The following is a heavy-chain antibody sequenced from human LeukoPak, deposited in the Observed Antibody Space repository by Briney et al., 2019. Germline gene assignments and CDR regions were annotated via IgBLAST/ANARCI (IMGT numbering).Heavy chain of an antibody. V-gene: IGHV4-39*07. D-gene: IGHD6-19*01. CDR2: IYYSGST. CDR1: GGSISSSSYY. CDR3: ARETASIAVAGTGREDAFDI. Sequence: SETLSLTCTVSGGSISSSSYYWGWIRQPPGKGLEWIGSIYYSGSTYYNPSLKSRVTISVDTSKNQFSLKLSSVTAADTAVYYCARETASIAVAGTGREDAFDIWGQGTMATVSS. J-gene: IGHJ3*02.